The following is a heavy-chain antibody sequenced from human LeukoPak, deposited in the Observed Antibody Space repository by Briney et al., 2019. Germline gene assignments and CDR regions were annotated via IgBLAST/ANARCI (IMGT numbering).Heavy chain of an antibody. Sequence: PGGSLRLSCAASGFTFSSYSMNWVRQAPGKGLVWVSRINSDGSSTYYADSVKGRFTISRDNAKNTLYLQMNSLRAEDTAVYYCARGMTTGNYWGQGTLVTVSS. D-gene: IGHD4-11*01. V-gene: IGHV3-74*01. CDR2: INSDGSST. CDR3: ARGMTTGNY. CDR1: GFTFSSYS. J-gene: IGHJ4*02.